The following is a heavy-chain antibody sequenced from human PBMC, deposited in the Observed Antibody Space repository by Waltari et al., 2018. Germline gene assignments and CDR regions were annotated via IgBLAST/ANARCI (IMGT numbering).Heavy chain of an antibody. V-gene: IGHV1-18*01. D-gene: IGHD3-3*02. CDR2: ISANSGNT. CDR1: GDTFTTYA. J-gene: IGHJ3*02. CDR3: AGDEGISGINMGPFDI. Sequence: QVQLVQSGPEVKKPGASVKVSCEASGDTFTTYALTWVRQAPGQGLEWMGWISANSGNTNYAQKFQGRVTMTTDTSTSTAYMELRGLRSDDSAVYYCAGDEGISGINMGPFDIWGQGTVVTVSS.